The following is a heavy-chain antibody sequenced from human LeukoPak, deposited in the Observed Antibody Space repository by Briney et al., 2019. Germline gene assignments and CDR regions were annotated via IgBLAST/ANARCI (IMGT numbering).Heavy chain of an antibody. CDR1: GYTFTSYG. CDR3: ARDDVGATTDFDY. CDR2: ISTYNGHT. Sequence: ASVKVSCKASGYTFTSYGISWVRQAPGQGLEWMGWISTYNGHTNYARKLQGRVTMTTDTSTSTAYMELRSLRSDDTAVYYCARDDVGATTDFDYWGQGTLVTVSS. V-gene: IGHV1-18*01. D-gene: IGHD1-26*01. J-gene: IGHJ4*02.